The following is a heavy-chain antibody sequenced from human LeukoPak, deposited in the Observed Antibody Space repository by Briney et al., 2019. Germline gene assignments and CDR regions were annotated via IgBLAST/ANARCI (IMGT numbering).Heavy chain of an antibody. V-gene: IGHV5-51*01. J-gene: IGHJ6*03. CDR3: ARSRLTIDYYYYYMDV. D-gene: IGHD5-24*01. CDR2: IYPGDSDT. CDR1: GYSFTSYW. Sequence: GESLKISCKGSGYSFTSYWIGWVRQMPGKRLEWMGIIYPGDSDTRYSPSFQGQVTISADKSISTAYLQWSSLKASDTAMYYCARSRLTIDYYYYYMDVWGKGTTVTVSS.